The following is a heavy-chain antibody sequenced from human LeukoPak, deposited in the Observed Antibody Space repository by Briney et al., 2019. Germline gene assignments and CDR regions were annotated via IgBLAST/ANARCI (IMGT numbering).Heavy chain of an antibody. D-gene: IGHD6-19*01. J-gene: IGHJ4*02. CDR1: GYTFTSYY. V-gene: IGHV1-46*01. Sequence: RASVKVSCKASGYTFTSYYMHWVRQAPGQGLEWMGIINPSGGSTSYAQKFQGRVTMTRDTSTSTVYMELSSLRSEDTAVYYCARASSGWSFSYYFDYWGQGTLVTVSS. CDR3: ARASSGWSFSYYFDY. CDR2: INPSGGST.